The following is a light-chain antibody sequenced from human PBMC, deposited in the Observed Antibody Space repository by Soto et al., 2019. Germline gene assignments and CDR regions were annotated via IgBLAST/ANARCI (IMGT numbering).Light chain of an antibody. J-gene: IGKJ4*01. CDR1: QTISRY. Sequence: EMVLTQSPATLSLSPGERATLSCRASQTISRYLAWYQQRPGQAPRLLIYDASNMATNIPARFSGSGSATDFTLTISSPEPEDFAVYYCQHRNNWPLTIGGGTKVEIK. CDR2: DAS. CDR3: QHRNNWPLT. V-gene: IGKV3-11*01.